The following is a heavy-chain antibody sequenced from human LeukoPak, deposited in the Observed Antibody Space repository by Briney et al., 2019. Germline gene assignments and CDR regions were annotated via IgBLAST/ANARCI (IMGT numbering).Heavy chain of an antibody. CDR3: AKTVFLAGWHFES. CDR2: IHSSGNT. V-gene: IGHV4-4*09. J-gene: IGHJ4*02. Sequence: KPSETLSLTCTVAGGSISCFHWSWIRQPPGKGLEWIGYIHSSGNTNYNPSLNGRVTMSVVTSKNKFSLRLSSVTAADTAVYYCAKTVFLAGWHFESWGQGALVTVSS. CDR1: GGSISCFH. D-gene: IGHD6-19*01.